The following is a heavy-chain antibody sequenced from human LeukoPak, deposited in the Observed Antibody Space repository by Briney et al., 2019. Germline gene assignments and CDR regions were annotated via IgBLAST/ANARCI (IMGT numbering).Heavy chain of an antibody. J-gene: IGHJ5*02. CDR3: AKGGLGIGSWFDP. CDR1: GFTFSSYE. Sequence: PGGSLRLSCAASGFTFSSYEMNWVRQAPGKGLEWVAFIRDDGSNKYYADSVKGRFTISRDNSKNTLYLQMNRLRVDDTAVYYCAKGGLGIGSWFDPWGQGTLVTVSS. CDR2: IRDDGSNK. D-gene: IGHD3/OR15-3a*01. V-gene: IGHV3-30*02.